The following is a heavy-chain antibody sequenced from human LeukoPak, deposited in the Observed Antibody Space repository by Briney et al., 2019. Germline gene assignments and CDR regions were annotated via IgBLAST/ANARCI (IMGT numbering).Heavy chain of an antibody. CDR3: ARFLETDGSGGSCYSGLDY. D-gene: IGHD2-15*01. J-gene: IGHJ4*02. V-gene: IGHV3-21*01. Sequence: GGSLRLSCAASGFTFSSYNVNWVRQAPGKGLEWVSSISRTSSYIYYADSVKGRFTISRDNAQNSLYLQMNSLTVEDTAVYYCARFLETDGSGGSCYSGLDYWGQGTLVTVSS. CDR1: GFTFSSYN. CDR2: ISRTSSYI.